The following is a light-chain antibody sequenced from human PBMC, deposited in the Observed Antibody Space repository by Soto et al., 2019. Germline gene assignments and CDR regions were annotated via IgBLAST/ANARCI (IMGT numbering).Light chain of an antibody. CDR3: QQLSGYPWT. J-gene: IGKJ1*01. V-gene: IGKV1-9*01. CDR1: QGIDNY. Sequence: IQLTQSPSSLSASVGDRVTITCRASQGIDNYLAWCQQKPGTAPKLLIYAASTLQSGVPSRFSGRGSGTDFTLTISSLQPEDFATYSCQQLSGYPWTFGQGTKVEIK. CDR2: AAS.